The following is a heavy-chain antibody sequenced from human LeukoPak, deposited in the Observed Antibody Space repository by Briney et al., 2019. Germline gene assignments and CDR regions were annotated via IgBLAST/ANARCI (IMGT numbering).Heavy chain of an antibody. J-gene: IGHJ4*02. Sequence: PGGSLRLSCAASGFTFHDYAMHWVRQAPGRGLEGVSGLSWNGGNIGYAESVRGRFTISRDNAGNSLYLQMNSPRPEDTALYYCAKALGSTVTTRTYFDYWGQGTLVTVSS. D-gene: IGHD4-17*01. CDR1: GFTFHDYA. CDR2: LSWNGGNI. V-gene: IGHV3-9*01. CDR3: AKALGSTVTTRTYFDY.